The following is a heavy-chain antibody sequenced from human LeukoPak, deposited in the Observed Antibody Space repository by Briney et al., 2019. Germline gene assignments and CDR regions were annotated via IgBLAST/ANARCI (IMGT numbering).Heavy chain of an antibody. Sequence: GGSLRLSCAASGFTFSSYSMNWVRQAPGKGLEWVANIKQDGSEKYYVDSVKGRFTISRDNAKNSLYLQMNSLRAEDTAVYYCARLPLSNPSEWGMDYWGQGTLVTVSS. D-gene: IGHD1-26*01. CDR1: GFTFSSYS. CDR3: ARLPLSNPSEWGMDY. J-gene: IGHJ4*02. V-gene: IGHV3-7*01. CDR2: IKQDGSEK.